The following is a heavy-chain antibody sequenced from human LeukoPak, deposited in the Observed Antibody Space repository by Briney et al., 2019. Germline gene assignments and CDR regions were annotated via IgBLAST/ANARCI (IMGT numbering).Heavy chain of an antibody. J-gene: IGHJ4*02. V-gene: IGHV3-21*01. CDR3: ARGSDFVWGRYRPYFDY. D-gene: IGHD3-16*02. Sequence: GGSLRLSCVASAFTFRTYSMHWVRQAPGKGLEWVSSISGSTSYIYYADSVRGRFTISRDNAKNSLYLQMNSLRAEDTAVYYCARGSDFVWGRYRPYFDYWGQGTLVTVSS. CDR2: ISGSTSYI. CDR1: AFTFRTYS.